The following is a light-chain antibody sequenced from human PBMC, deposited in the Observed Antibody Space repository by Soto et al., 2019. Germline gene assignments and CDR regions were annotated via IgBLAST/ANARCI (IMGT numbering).Light chain of an antibody. V-gene: IGKV1-5*03. J-gene: IGKJ1*01. Sequence: DLQMTQSPSTLSGSVGDRVTITCRSSQTISSWLAWYQQKPGKAPKLLIYKASTLKRGVPSRFSGSGSGTEFTLTISSLQPDDFATYYCQHYNSYSEAFGQGTKVDIK. CDR1: QTISSW. CDR3: QHYNSYSEA. CDR2: KAS.